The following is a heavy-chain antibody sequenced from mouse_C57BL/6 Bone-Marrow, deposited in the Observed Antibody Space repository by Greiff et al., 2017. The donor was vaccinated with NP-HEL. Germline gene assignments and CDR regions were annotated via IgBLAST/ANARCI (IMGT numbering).Heavy chain of an antibody. V-gene: IGHV1-76*01. Sequence: QVQLQQSGAELVRPGASVKLSCKASGYTFPDYYINWVKQRPGQGLEWIARIYPGSGNTYYNEKFTGKATLTAEKSSSTAYMQLSSLTSEDSAVDFCASTYDYVDYWGQGTTLTVSS. CDR2: IYPGSGNT. CDR1: GYTFPDYY. J-gene: IGHJ2*01. D-gene: IGHD2-4*01. CDR3: ASTYDYVDY.